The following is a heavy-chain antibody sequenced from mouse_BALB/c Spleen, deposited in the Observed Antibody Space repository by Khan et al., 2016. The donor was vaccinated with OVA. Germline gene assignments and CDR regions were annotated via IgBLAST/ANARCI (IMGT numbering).Heavy chain of an antibody. CDR2: ISTYYGDA. J-gene: IGHJ3*01. V-gene: IGHV1S137*01. CDR1: GYTFTDFT. CDR3: ARGGGGDRFAY. Sequence: QVQLQQSGAELVRPGVSVKISCKGSGYTFTDFTMHWVKQSHAKSVEWIGVISTYYGDATYNQKFKGKATMTVDKSSSTAYMELARLTSADSAIYDCARGGGGDRFAYWGQGTLVTVSA.